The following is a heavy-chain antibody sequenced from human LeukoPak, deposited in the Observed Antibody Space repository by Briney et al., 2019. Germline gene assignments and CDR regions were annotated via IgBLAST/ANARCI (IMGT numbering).Heavy chain of an antibody. CDR1: GYTFTSYG. V-gene: IGHV1-18*01. J-gene: IGHJ6*03. CDR3: ARVPGYYMDV. Sequence: ASVKVSCKASGYTFTSYGISWVRRAPGQGLEWMGWISGYNGNTNYAQKLQDRVTMTTDTSTSTAYMELRSLRSDDTAVYYCARVPGYYMDVWGKGTTVTVSS. CDR2: ISGYNGNT.